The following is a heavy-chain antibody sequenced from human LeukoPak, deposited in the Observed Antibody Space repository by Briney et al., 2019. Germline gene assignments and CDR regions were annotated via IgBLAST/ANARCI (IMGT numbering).Heavy chain of an antibody. CDR1: GFTFSSYG. V-gene: IGHV3-30*02. Sequence: GGSLRVSCAASGFTFSSYGMHWVRQAPGKGLEWVAFIRYDGSNKYYADSVKGRFTISRDNSKNTLYLQMNSLRAEDTAVYYCAKDGPYYDSSGYYPAFDYWGQGTLVTVSS. CDR2: IRYDGSNK. J-gene: IGHJ4*02. D-gene: IGHD3-22*01. CDR3: AKDGPYYDSSGYYPAFDY.